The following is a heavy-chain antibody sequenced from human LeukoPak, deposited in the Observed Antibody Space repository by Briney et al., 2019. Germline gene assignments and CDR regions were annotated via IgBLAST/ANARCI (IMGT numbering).Heavy chain of an antibody. CDR2: INHSGST. V-gene: IGHV4-34*01. Sequence: PSEPLSLTCAVYGGSFSGYYWSWIRKPPGKGLEWIGEINHSGSTNYNPSLKSRVTISVDTSKNQFSLKLSSVTAADTAVYYCARVAVVNDAFDIWGQGTMVTVSS. CDR1: GGSFSGYY. J-gene: IGHJ3*02. CDR3: ARVAVVNDAFDI.